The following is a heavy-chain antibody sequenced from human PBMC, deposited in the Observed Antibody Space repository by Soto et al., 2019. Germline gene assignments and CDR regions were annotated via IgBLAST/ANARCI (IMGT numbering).Heavy chain of an antibody. Sequence: SETLSLTCTFSGCSVSSGSYYWSWIRQPPGKGLEWIGYIYYSGSTNYNPSLKSRVTISVDTSKNQFSLKLSSVTAADTAVYYCVRVPGPWGQGTLVTVSS. V-gene: IGHV4-61*01. CDR3: VRVPGP. CDR2: IYYSGST. CDR1: GCSVSSGSYY. J-gene: IGHJ5*02.